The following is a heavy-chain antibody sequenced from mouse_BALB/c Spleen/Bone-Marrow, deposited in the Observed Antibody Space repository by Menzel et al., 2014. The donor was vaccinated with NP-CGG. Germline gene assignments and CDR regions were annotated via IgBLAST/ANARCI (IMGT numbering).Heavy chain of an antibody. D-gene: IGHD2-4*01. CDR1: GFSLTDCG. CDR3: ARIYFDFDGFAY. CDR2: IWGGGST. Sequence: VKLMEPGPGLVAPSQSLSITCTVSGFSLTDCGVSWIRQPPGKGLEWLGVIWGGGSTYYNSALKSRLSISKDNSKSQVFLKMNSLQTDDTAMYYCARIYFDFDGFAYWGQGTLVTVSA. J-gene: IGHJ3*01. V-gene: IGHV2-6-5*01.